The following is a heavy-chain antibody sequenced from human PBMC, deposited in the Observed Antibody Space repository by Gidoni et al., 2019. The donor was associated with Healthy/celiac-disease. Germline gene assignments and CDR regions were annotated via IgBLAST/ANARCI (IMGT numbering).Heavy chain of an antibody. CDR3: ARDEYIWNGGDAFDI. J-gene: IGHJ3*02. D-gene: IGHD1-1*01. Sequence: EVQLVESGGGLVKPGGSLRLSCAASGFTFSSYSMNWVRQAPGKGLEWVSSISSSSSYIYYADSVKGRFTISRDNAKNSLYLQMNSLRAEDTAVYYCARDEYIWNGGDAFDIWGQGTMVTVSS. CDR1: GFTFSSYS. V-gene: IGHV3-21*01. CDR2: ISSSSSYI.